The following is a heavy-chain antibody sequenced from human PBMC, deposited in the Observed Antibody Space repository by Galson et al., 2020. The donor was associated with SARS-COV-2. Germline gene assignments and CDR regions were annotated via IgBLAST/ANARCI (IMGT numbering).Heavy chain of an antibody. CDR2: ISYDGSNK. V-gene: IGHV3-30*04. CDR1: GFTFSSYA. D-gene: IGHD5-12*01. Sequence: GGSLRLSCAASGFTFSSYAMHWVRQAPGKGLEWVAVISYDGSNKYYADSVKGRFTISRDNSKNTLYLQMNSLRAEDTAVYYCARDRVREYSGYDFDWGQGTLVTVSS. J-gene: IGHJ4*02. CDR3: ARDRVREYSGYDFD.